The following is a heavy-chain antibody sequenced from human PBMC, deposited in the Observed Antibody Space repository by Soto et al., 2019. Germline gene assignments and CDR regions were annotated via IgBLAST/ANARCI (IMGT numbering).Heavy chain of an antibody. CDR2: ISYSGSPT. D-gene: IGHD3-16*01. CDR1: GFTLSSYE. CDR3: VRDRSLKVPTSIDY. Sequence: EVQLVESGGGLVQPGGSLRLSCVGSGFTLSSYEMNWVRQAPGKGLEWVAWISYSGSPTGHADSVKGRFTISRDNAKNSLYLQMNSLSAEDTAVYYCVRDRSLKVPTSIDYWGRGALVTVSS. J-gene: IGHJ4*02. V-gene: IGHV3-48*03.